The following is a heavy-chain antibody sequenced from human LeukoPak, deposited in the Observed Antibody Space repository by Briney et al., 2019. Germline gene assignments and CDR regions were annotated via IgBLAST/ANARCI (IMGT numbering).Heavy chain of an antibody. V-gene: IGHV4-4*07. D-gene: IGHD4-17*01. Sequence: SETLSLTCTVSGGSISSYYWSWIRQPAGKGLEWIGRIYTSGSTNYNPSLKSRVTMSVDTSKNQFSLKLSSVTAADTAVYYCARDPQLTPALSGYMDVWGKGTTVTVSS. CDR2: IYTSGST. CDR3: ARDPQLTPALSGYMDV. J-gene: IGHJ6*03. CDR1: GGSISSYY.